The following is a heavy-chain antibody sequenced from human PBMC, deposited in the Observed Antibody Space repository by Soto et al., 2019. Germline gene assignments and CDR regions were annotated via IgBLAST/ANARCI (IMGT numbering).Heavy chain of an antibody. J-gene: IGHJ4*02. CDR3: ARDSYAAALEY. V-gene: IGHV3-72*01. CDR1: GFSVSDHY. CDR2: SRNRAMSYTT. Sequence: GGSLRLSCAVSGFSVSDHYMDWVRQAPGKGLEWVGRSRNRAMSYTTEYAEPVKGRFTISRDDSENSVYLHMNSLRSEDTAVYYCARDSYAAALEYWGQGTLVTVSS. D-gene: IGHD2-15*01.